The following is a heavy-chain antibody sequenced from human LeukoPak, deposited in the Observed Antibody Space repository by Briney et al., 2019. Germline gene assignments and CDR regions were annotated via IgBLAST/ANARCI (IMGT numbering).Heavy chain of an antibody. CDR1: GGSFSGYY. D-gene: IGHD6-13*01. Sequence: SETLSLTCAVSGGSFSGYYWRWIRQPPGKGLEWIGEINHSGSTNYNPSLKSRVTISLDTSKNQFSLKLRSVTAADTSVYYCARGGSWYGDWGQGTLVTVSS. V-gene: IGHV4-34*01. CDR2: INHSGST. J-gene: IGHJ4*02. CDR3: ARGGSWYGD.